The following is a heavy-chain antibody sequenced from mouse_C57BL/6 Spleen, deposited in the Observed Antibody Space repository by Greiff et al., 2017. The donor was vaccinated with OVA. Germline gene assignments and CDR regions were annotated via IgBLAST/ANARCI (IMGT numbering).Heavy chain of an antibody. CDR1: GYTFTDYE. CDR3: ARYDYSNWYFDV. V-gene: IGHV1-15*01. CDR2: IGPETGGT. J-gene: IGHJ1*03. Sequence: QVQLQQSGAELVRPGASVTLSCTASGYTFTDYEMPWVQQTPVHGLEWIGAIGPETGGTDYNKKFKGKDILTADKSSRTAYMELRSLTSEDSAVYYWARYDYSNWYFDVWGTGTTVTVSS. D-gene: IGHD2-5*01.